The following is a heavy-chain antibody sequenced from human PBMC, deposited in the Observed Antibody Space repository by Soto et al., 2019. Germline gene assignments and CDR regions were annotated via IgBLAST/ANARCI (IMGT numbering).Heavy chain of an antibody. Sequence: PSETLSLTCTVSGGSISSSSYYWGWIRQPPGKGLEWIGSIYYSGSTYYNPSLKSRVTISVDTSKNQFSLKLSSVTAADTAVYYCARQEVVTMVRGFYYGMDVWGQGTTVT. J-gene: IGHJ6*02. CDR1: GGSISSSSYY. D-gene: IGHD3-10*01. V-gene: IGHV4-39*01. CDR3: ARQEVVTMVRGFYYGMDV. CDR2: IYYSGST.